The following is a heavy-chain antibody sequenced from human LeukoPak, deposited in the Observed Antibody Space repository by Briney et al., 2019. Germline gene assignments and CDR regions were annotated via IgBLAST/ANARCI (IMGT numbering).Heavy chain of an antibody. CDR3: ARGPLGGESFDI. CDR2: IFHTGSN. V-gene: IGHV4-4*07. D-gene: IGHD3-16*01. J-gene: IGHJ3*02. CDR1: GGSLSNHY. Sequence: SXXLSLTCTVSGGSLSNHYWNWIRHPAGTGLEYIGRIFHTGSNNYNPSLKRGVTISVDASSNQFSLNLTSVTAADTAVYYCARGPLGGESFDIWGQGTMVTVSS.